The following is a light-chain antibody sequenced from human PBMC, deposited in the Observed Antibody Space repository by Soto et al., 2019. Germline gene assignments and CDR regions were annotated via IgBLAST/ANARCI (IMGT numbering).Light chain of an antibody. CDR3: QQHGSSPPGT. CDR2: GAS. Sequence: EIVLTQSPGTLSLSPGERATLSCRASQSVSSSYLAWYQQKPGQAPRLLIYGASIRATGIPDRFSGSGSGTNFTITISRLQPEDFAVYYCQQHGSSPPGTFGQGTKLEIK. J-gene: IGKJ2*02. CDR1: QSVSSSY. V-gene: IGKV3-20*01.